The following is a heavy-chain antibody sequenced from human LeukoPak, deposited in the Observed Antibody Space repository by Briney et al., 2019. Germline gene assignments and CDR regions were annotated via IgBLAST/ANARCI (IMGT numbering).Heavy chain of an antibody. CDR2: IVVGTGNT. CDR3: AASLSGFDN. CDR1: GFTFNDSA. Sequence: ASVKVSCKTSGFTFNDSAIQWVRQARGQRLEWVGWIVVGTGNTNSAQKFQDRVTITRDMTTTTAYMELGSLTSEDTAVYYCAASLSGFDNWGQGTLVTVSS. J-gene: IGHJ4*02. D-gene: IGHD1-26*01. V-gene: IGHV1-58*02.